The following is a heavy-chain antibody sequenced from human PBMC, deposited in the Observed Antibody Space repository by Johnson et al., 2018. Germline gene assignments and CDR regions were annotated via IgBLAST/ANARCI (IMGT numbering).Heavy chain of an antibody. J-gene: IGHJ1*01. CDR1: GFSVNDAW. Sequence: VQLVQSGGGLVKPGGSLRLSCAVSGFSVNDAWMTWVRQAPGKGLEWVGRIKSKSDGGTTDYAAPVKGRFTISKDDSKNTPYLQMTGLKTDDTAAYYCTTKHYYVIGGPTMDPSHQHWGQGTLVTVSS. CDR2: IKSKSDGGTT. V-gene: IGHV3-15*01. D-gene: IGHD3-10*02. CDR3: TTKHYYVIGGPTMDPSHQH.